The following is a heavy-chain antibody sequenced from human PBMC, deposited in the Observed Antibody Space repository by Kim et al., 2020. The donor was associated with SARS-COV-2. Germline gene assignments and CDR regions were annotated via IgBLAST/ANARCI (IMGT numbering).Heavy chain of an antibody. V-gene: IGHV3-30*01. Sequence: GRFTISRDNSKNTLYLQMNSLGAEDTAVYYCARDTWELLPNYYYYGMDVWGQGTTVTVSS. D-gene: IGHD1-26*01. CDR3: ARDTWELLPNYYYYGMDV. J-gene: IGHJ6*02.